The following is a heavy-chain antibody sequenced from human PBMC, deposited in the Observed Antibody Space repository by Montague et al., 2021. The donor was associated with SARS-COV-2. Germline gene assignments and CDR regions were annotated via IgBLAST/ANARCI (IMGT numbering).Heavy chain of an antibody. CDR2: IYGSGST. D-gene: IGHD6-25*01. CDR3: AGAEAATGTPDDP. Sequence: SETLSLTCTVSGGSISSYYWSWIRQPAGKGLEWTGRIYGSGSTNYNSSLKSRVTMSVDSSKNQFSLRLTSVTAADAAVYYCAGAEAATGTPDDPWGQGILVTVSS. CDR1: GGSISSYY. J-gene: IGHJ5*02. V-gene: IGHV4-4*07.